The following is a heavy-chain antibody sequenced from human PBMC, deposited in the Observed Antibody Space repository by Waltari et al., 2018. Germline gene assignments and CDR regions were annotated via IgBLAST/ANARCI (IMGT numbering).Heavy chain of an antibody. J-gene: IGHJ3*01. Sequence: QVQWVQSGAEVRKPGASVRVACKASGYTFTDYYVHWVRQAPGQGRGWMGWINPPTHDTNSVQKFAGRVTLPRDTPTTPTYMELSRLRFDDTAMYFCAREESRWQHEGVSFDFWGQGTMVTVSA. CDR1: GYTFTDYY. CDR3: AREESRWQHEGVSFDF. V-gene: IGHV1-2*02. CDR2: INPPTHDT.